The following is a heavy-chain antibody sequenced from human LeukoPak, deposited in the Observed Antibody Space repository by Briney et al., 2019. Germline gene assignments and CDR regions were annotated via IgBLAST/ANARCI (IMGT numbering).Heavy chain of an antibody. Sequence: GRSLRLSCSASGFVFSNYAMFRARQAPGKGLEWVAVVSLDGTNKEYAATVKGRFTVSRDNSKNTLYLRMNSLRPGDTAVYYCARGGIAEVEFYYYGMDVWGQGTTVAV. CDR1: GFVFSNYA. V-gene: IGHV3-30-3*01. CDR3: ARGGIAEVEFYYYGMDV. J-gene: IGHJ6*02. CDR2: VSLDGTNK. D-gene: IGHD6-13*01.